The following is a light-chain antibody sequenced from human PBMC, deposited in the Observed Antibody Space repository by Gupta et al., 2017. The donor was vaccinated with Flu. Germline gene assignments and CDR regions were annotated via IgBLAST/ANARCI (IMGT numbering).Light chain of an antibody. CDR3: GSFTTSTTWV. CDR1: SCDAVGYNY. Sequence: QSALTHLASVSGSPGQSITISCTGTSCDAVGYNYVSWYQQLPGKAPKLMIYDVSNRPSGVSNRFAGSKSGNTASLTISGLQAEDEADYFCGSFTTSTTWVFGGGTRLTVL. V-gene: IGLV2-14*01. CDR2: DVS. J-gene: IGLJ3*02.